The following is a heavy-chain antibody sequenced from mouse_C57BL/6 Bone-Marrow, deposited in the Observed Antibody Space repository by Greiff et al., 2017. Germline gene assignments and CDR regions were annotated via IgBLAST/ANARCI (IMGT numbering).Heavy chain of an antibody. Sequence: QVQLQQSGAELVKPGASVKLSCKASGYTFTEYTIHWVKQRSGQGLEWIGWIYPGSGGITYNEKFKDKATLTADKSTSTVYMELNKLTSEDSAVYFCARHENTVVATDYFDYWGQGTTLTVSS. V-gene: IGHV1-62-2*01. J-gene: IGHJ2*01. CDR3: ARHENTVVATDYFDY. CDR1: GYTFTEYT. CDR2: IYPGSGGI. D-gene: IGHD1-1*01.